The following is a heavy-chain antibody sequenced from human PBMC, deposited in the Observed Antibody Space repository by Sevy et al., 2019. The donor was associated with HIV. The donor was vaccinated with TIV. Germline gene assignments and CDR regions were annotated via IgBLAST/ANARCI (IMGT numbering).Heavy chain of an antibody. V-gene: IGHV1-8*01. CDR2: MNPNSGNT. CDR1: GYTFTSYD. D-gene: IGHD2-15*01. CDR3: ARGACSGGSCYRYYYGMDV. J-gene: IGHJ6*02. Sequence: ASVKVSCKASGYTFTSYDINWVRQATGQGLEWMGWMNPNSGNTGYAQKFQGSVTMTRNTSISTAYMELSSLRSEDTAVYYCARGACSGGSCYRYYYGMDVWGQWTTVTVSS.